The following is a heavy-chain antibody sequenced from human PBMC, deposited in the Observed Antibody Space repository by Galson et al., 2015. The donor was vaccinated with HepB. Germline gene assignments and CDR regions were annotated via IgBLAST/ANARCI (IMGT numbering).Heavy chain of an antibody. Sequence: SLRLSCAASGFTFSNYAMSWVRQAPGKGLEWVSAISDGGDDTYYADSVRGRLTISRDNFKNTLYLQMNSLRAEDTAAYYCVKWARPGYGYFSEGFDVWGQGTMVTVSS. CDR2: ISDGGDDT. CDR3: VKWARPGYGYFSEGFDV. D-gene: IGHD2-2*03. J-gene: IGHJ3*01. CDR1: GFTFSNYA. V-gene: IGHV3-23*01.